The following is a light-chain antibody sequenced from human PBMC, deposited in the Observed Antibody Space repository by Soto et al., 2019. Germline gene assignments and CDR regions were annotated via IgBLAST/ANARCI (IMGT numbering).Light chain of an antibody. Sequence: EILLTQSPGTLSWSPGERATLSWGASQSVSSSYLACYQQKPGQAPRLLIYGASSRATGIPDRFSGSGSGTDFTLTISRLETEDFAVYYCQQYGSSHSITFGQGTRLEIK. CDR3: QQYGSSHSIT. CDR2: GAS. CDR1: QSVSSSY. V-gene: IGKV3-20*01. J-gene: IGKJ5*01.